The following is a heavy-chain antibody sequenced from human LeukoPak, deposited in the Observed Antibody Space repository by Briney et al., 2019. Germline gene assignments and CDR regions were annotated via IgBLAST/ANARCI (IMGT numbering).Heavy chain of an antibody. V-gene: IGHV4-39*07. CDR2: IYYSGST. D-gene: IGHD1-26*01. J-gene: IGHJ5*02. Sequence: SETLSLTCTVSGGSISSSSYYWGWIRQPPGKGLEWIGSIYYSGSTYYNPSLKSRVTMSIDKSKNQFSLTLNSVTVADTAVYYCAKSGGSSQKRVFDPWGQGTLVTVSS. CDR1: GGSISSSSYY. CDR3: AKSGGSSQKRVFDP.